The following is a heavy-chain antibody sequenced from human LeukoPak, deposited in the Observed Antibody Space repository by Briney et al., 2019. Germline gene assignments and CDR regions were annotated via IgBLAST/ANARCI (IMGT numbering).Heavy chain of an antibody. V-gene: IGHV3-11*01. Sequence: GSLRLSCEASGFNLNDYYMSWIRQAPGKGLEWVAYMTSYGSGKYSDSVKGRFTISRDAASKSLYLQMNSLRAEDTAVYYCAKGLFDQTYYYYGMDVWGQGTTVTVSS. CDR2: MTSYGSG. CDR3: AKGLFDQTYYYYGMDV. D-gene: IGHD3-22*01. CDR1: GFNLNDYY. J-gene: IGHJ6*02.